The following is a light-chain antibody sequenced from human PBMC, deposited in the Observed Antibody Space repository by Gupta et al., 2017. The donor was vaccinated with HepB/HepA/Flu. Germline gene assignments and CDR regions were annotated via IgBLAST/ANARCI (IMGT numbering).Light chain of an antibody. V-gene: IGLV3-1*01. Sequence: SYDLSQPPPVSVSPGQTFSLSCSRDKLEDKYVSWYQQRPGQSPVLVIFKDIKRPSEIPERFSGSNSGNTATLTISGAQALDEADYFCQAWDGSAAVFGAGTKVTVL. CDR2: KDI. J-gene: IGLJ1*01. CDR1: KLEDKY. CDR3: QAWDGSAAV.